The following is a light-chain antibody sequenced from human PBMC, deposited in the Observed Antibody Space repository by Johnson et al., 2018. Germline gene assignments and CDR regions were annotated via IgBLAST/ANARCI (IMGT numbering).Light chain of an antibody. CDR2: ENN. CDR3: GTWDSSLSAGNV. J-gene: IGLJ1*01. V-gene: IGLV1-51*02. CDR1: SSNIGNNY. Sequence: QSVLTQPPSVSAAPGQKVTISCSGSSSNIGNNYVSWYQQLPGTAPKILIYENNKRPSGIPERFSGSKSGTSATLGITGLKTGDEADYYCGTWDSSLSAGNVFGTGTKVTVL.